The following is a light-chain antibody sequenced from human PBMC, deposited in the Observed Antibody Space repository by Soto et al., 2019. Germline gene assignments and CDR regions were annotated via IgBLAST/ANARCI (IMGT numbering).Light chain of an antibody. Sequence: DVVMTQTPLSLSVAPGQPASISCKSSQSLLHITGETFLFWYLQKQGQSPQXXIYEVSTRVSGVPDRFSGSGSGTEFTLEISRVETDDVGIYYCMQSTQLPPTFGQGTRLEIK. CDR2: EVS. CDR3: MQSTQLPPT. CDR1: QSLLHITGETF. V-gene: IGKV2D-29*02. J-gene: IGKJ5*01.